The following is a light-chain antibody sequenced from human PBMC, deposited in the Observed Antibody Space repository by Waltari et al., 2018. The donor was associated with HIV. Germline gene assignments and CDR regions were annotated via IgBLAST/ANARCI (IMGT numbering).Light chain of an antibody. V-gene: IGLV2-8*01. J-gene: IGLJ3*02. CDR1: HSDIGTYDS. Sequence: QSALAQPPSASGSPGQSVTISCTGTHSDIGTYDSVSWFQQHPGKAPKLMIYEVNRQPRGDLDRVSGSKSGQTGSQLVSGLQAEEEADYYCSSYSGTSNLVFGAGTRLTVL. CDR2: EVN. CDR3: SSYSGTSNLV.